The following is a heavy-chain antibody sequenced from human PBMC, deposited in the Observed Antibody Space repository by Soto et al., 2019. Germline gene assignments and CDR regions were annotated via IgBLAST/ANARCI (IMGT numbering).Heavy chain of an antibody. Sequence: QVQLVESGGGVVQPGGSLRLSCAASGFTFSNYAMHWVRQAPGKGLEWVAVISYDGNNKQYADSVKGRFTISRDNSKNTLYLQMNSLRGEDTAVYYCARRQVSSDGFDIWGQGSIVTVSS. J-gene: IGHJ3*02. V-gene: IGHV3-30-3*01. CDR1: GFTFSNYA. CDR3: ARRQVSSDGFDI. D-gene: IGHD2-8*01. CDR2: ISYDGNNK.